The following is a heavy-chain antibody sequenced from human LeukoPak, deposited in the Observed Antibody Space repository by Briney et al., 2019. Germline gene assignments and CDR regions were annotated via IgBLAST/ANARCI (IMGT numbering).Heavy chain of an antibody. D-gene: IGHD6-13*01. CDR2: IYYSGST. J-gene: IGHJ6*03. Sequence: SETLSLTYTVSGGSISSSSYYWGWIRQPPGKGLEWIGSIYYSGSTYYNPSLKSRVTISVDTSKNQFSLKLSSVTAADTAVYYCARPYSSRGFAYYYYMDVWGKGTTVTVSS. V-gene: IGHV4-39*01. CDR3: ARPYSSRGFAYYYYMDV. CDR1: GGSISSSSYY.